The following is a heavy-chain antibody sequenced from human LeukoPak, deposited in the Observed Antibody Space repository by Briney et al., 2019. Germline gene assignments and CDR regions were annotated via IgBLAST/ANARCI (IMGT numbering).Heavy chain of an antibody. V-gene: IGHV4-59*01. J-gene: IGHJ4*02. CDR2: IYYSGST. Sequence: SETLSLTCTVSGGSISSYYWSWIWQPPGKGLEWIGYIYYSGSTNYNPSLKSRVTISVDTSKNQFSLKLSSVTAADTAVYYCARGYCSGGSCYLVFDYWGQGTLVTVSS. CDR1: GGSISSYY. CDR3: ARGYCSGGSCYLVFDY. D-gene: IGHD2-15*01.